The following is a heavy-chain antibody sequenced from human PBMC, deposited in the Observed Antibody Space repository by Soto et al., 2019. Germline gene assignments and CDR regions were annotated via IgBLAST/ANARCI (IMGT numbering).Heavy chain of an antibody. D-gene: IGHD2-2*02. J-gene: IGHJ4*02. CDR3: AREGLVPAATPWFDY. CDR1: GFTFSSYA. Sequence: PGGSLRLSCAASGFTFSSYAMHWVRQAPGKGLEWVAVISYDGSNKYYADSVKGRFTISRDNSKNTLYLQMNSLRAEDTAVYYCAREGLVPAATPWFDYWGQGTLVTVS. V-gene: IGHV3-30-3*01. CDR2: ISYDGSNK.